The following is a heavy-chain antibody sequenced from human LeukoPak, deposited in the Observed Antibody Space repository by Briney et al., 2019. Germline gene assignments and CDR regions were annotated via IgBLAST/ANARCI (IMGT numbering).Heavy chain of an antibody. J-gene: IGHJ4*02. CDR2: IRTYDGNT. Sequence: ASVKVPCKASGYTFTSYGISWVRQAPGQGLEWMGWIRTYDGNTNYAQNIQGRVTMTTDSSTNTAYMELRSLRSDDTATYYCARDLAPFGAIIIPDYWGQGTLVTVSS. CDR1: GYTFTSYG. CDR3: ARDLAPFGAIIIPDY. V-gene: IGHV1-18*01. D-gene: IGHD3-3*01.